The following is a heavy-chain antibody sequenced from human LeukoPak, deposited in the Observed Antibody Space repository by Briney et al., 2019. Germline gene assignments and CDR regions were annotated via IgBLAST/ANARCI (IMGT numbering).Heavy chain of an antibody. Sequence: SETLSLTCTVSGGSISSSSYYWGWIRQPPGKGLEWIGSIYYSGSTYYNPSLKSRVTISVDTSKNQFSLKLSSVTAADTAVYYCARQLLDVLLWDYWGQGTQVTVSS. J-gene: IGHJ4*02. V-gene: IGHV4-39*07. CDR1: GGSISSSSYY. D-gene: IGHD3-10*01. CDR2: IYYSGST. CDR3: ARQLLDVLLWDY.